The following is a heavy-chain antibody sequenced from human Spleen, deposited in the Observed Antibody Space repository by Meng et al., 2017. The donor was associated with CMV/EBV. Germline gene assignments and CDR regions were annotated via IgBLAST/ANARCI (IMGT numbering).Heavy chain of an antibody. Sequence: GESLKISCEFSGFTFSNFPMHWIRQAPGKGLEWVAVISWDGSVTKYADSVRGRFTISRDDSKTTLFLHTNSLRLDDTAVYYCARDPITGAPDHFDYWGQGTLVTVSS. V-gene: IGHV3-30-3*01. D-gene: IGHD1-14*01. CDR3: ARDPITGAPDHFDY. J-gene: IGHJ4*02. CDR1: GFTFSNFP. CDR2: ISWDGSVT.